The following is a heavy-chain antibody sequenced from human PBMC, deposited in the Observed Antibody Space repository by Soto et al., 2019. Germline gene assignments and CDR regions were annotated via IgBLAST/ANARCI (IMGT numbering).Heavy chain of an antibody. CDR2: ISSSSSTI. CDR3: ARGSNYYDILTGNNYYYMDV. Sequence: GESLRLSCAASGFTFSSYSMNWVRQAPGKGLEWVAYISSSSSTIYYADSVKGRFTISRDNAKNSLYLQMNSLRDEDTAVYYCARGSNYYDILTGNNYYYMDVWGKGTTVTVSS. V-gene: IGHV3-48*02. CDR1: GFTFSSYS. D-gene: IGHD3-9*01. J-gene: IGHJ6*03.